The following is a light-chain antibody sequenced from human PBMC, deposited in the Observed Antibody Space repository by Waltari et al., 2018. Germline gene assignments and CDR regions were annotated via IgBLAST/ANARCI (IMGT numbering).Light chain of an antibody. J-gene: IGKJ3*01. Sequence: DIQMTQSPSSLSASIGDRVPITCRASQSISIHLNWYQHKPGIAPRLLIYDASTLQSGVPSRFSGGGSGTEFTLTISSLQAEDFATYYCQQSYSTPLLSFGPGTKVDIK. CDR2: DAS. CDR1: QSISIH. CDR3: QQSYSTPLLS. V-gene: IGKV1-39*01.